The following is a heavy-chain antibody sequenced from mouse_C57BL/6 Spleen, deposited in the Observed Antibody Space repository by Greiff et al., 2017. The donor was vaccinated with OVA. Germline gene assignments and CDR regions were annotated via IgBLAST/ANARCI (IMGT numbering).Heavy chain of an antibody. CDR3: AREELTGTMAWFAY. CDR1: GFTFSSYA. CDR2: ISDGGSYT. Sequence: EVKLMESGGGLVKPGGSLKLSCAASGFTFSSYAMSWVRQTPEKRLEWVATISDGGSYTYYPDNVKGRFTISRDNAKNNLYLQMSHLKSEDTAMYYCAREELTGTMAWFAYWGQGTLVTVSA. J-gene: IGHJ3*01. D-gene: IGHD4-1*01. V-gene: IGHV5-4*01.